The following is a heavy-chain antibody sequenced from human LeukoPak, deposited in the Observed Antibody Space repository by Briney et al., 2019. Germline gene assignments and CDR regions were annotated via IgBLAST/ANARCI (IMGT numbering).Heavy chain of an antibody. D-gene: IGHD3-22*01. J-gene: IGHJ4*02. Sequence: ASVKVSCKASGYTFSGYYMHWVRQAPGQGLEWMGWINPNSGGTNYAQKFQGRVTLTRDTSLSTAYMELSRLRSDDPAVYYCARDRNYYDHNGNFDYWGQGTLVTVSS. V-gene: IGHV1-2*02. CDR2: INPNSGGT. CDR3: ARDRNYYDHNGNFDY. CDR1: GYTFSGYY.